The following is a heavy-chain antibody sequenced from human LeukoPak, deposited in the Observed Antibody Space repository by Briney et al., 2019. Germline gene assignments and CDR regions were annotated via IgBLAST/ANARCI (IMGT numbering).Heavy chain of an antibody. J-gene: IGHJ4*02. Sequence: GGSLRLSCAASGFTFRSYAMTWVRQAPGKGLEWVSAIGTLGDIAYYADSVRGRFTISRDNSKTTLYLQMTSLRAEDTAIYYCAKNASGGLDYWGQGTLVTVSS. V-gene: IGHV3-23*01. CDR3: AKNASGGLDY. CDR2: IGTLGDIA. CDR1: GFTFRSYA. D-gene: IGHD2-15*01.